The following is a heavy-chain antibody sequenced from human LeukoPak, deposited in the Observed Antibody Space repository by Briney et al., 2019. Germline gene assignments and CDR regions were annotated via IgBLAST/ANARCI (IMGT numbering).Heavy chain of an antibody. D-gene: IGHD3-10*01. J-gene: IGHJ4*02. CDR1: GFTFDDYG. V-gene: IGHV3-20*04. Sequence: GGSLRLSCAASGFTFDDYGMSWVRQAPGKGLEWVSGINWNGGSTGYADSVKSRFTISRDNAKNSLYLQMNSLRAEDTALYYCARVNYGSGSYTYYFDYWGQGTLVTVSS. CDR3: ARVNYGSGSYTYYFDY. CDR2: INWNGGST.